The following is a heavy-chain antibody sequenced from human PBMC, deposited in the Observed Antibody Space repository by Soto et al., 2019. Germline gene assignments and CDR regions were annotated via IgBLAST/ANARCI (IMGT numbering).Heavy chain of an antibody. CDR3: ARGIAVAGHYYFDY. CDR2: IYTSGST. Sequence: SETLSLTCTVSGGSISSYYWSWIRQPAGKGLEWIGRIYTSGSTNYNPSLKSRVTMSVDTSKNQFSLKLSSVTAADTAVYYCARGIAVAGHYYFDYWGQGTLVTVSS. V-gene: IGHV4-4*07. J-gene: IGHJ4*02. CDR1: GGSISSYY. D-gene: IGHD6-19*01.